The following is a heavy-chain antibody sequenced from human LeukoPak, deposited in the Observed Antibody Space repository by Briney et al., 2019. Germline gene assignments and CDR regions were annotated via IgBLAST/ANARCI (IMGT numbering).Heavy chain of an antibody. D-gene: IGHD6-13*01. Sequence: SETLSLTCAVYGGSFSGYYRSWIRQPPGKGLEWIGEINHSGSTNYNPSLKSRVTISVDTSKNQFSLKLSSVTAADTAVYYCARRTYSSSWNYWGQGTLVTVSS. CDR2: INHSGST. CDR1: GGSFSGYY. J-gene: IGHJ4*02. CDR3: ARRTYSSSWNY. V-gene: IGHV4-34*01.